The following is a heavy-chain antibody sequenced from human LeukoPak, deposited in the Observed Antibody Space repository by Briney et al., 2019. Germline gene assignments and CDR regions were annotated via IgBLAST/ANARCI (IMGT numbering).Heavy chain of an antibody. Sequence: KASEILSLTCTVSGDSISTFYWSWIRQPAEKGLEWIGRINFSGSTNYNPSLKSRVTMSVDTSKNQFSLKLNSVTAADTAVYYCARGGGIGNPNAFDIWGQGTMVAVSS. CDR2: INFSGST. J-gene: IGHJ3*02. D-gene: IGHD1-1*01. CDR3: ARGGGIGNPNAFDI. CDR1: GDSISTFY. V-gene: IGHV4-4*07.